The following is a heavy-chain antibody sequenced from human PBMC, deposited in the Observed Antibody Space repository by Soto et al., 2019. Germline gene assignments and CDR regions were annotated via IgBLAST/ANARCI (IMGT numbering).Heavy chain of an antibody. CDR1: GGIFSSYA. J-gene: IGHJ4*02. D-gene: IGHD1-26*01. CDR2: VIPILGQA. V-gene: IGHV1-69*01. CDR3: ARVGGVGAPPGADF. Sequence: QVQLVQSGAEVKKPGSSVKVSCKASGGIFSSYAISWLRQAPGQGLEWMGAVIPILGQAYYAQNFQDRVTITADEPTSTAYMDLISLRSDDTAVYFCARVGGVGAPPGADFWGQGTLVTVSS.